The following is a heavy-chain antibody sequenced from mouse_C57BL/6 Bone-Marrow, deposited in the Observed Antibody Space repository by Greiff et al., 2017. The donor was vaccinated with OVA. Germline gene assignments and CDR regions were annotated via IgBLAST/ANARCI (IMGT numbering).Heavy chain of an antibody. Sequence: QVQLQQSGAELVRPGTSVKMSCKASGYTFTNYCLGWAKQRPGHGLEWIGDIYPEGGYTNYTAKFQGTATLTADTSSSTAYMQFSSLTSEDYAIYYCARTHDYGSSHWYFDVWGTGTTVTVSS. CDR3: ARTHDYGSSHWYFDV. J-gene: IGHJ1*03. V-gene: IGHV1-63*01. CDR1: GYTFTNYC. CDR2: IYPEGGYT. D-gene: IGHD1-1*01.